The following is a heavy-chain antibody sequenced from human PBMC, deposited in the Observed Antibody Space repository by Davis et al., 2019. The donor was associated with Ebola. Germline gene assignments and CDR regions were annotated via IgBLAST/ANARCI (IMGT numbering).Heavy chain of an antibody. Sequence: PSEPLSLTCTVSGGSISDYNYYWGWLRQPPGKGLEWIGCVTKSGNAYYKPSLQSRVIISVDTSSDQFSLRMTSWTAADTALYFCASRPASAIPDFWGPGTLVTVSS. D-gene: IGHD2-2*01. J-gene: IGHJ4*02. CDR1: GGSISDYNYY. CDR3: ASRPASAIPDF. V-gene: IGHV4-39*01. CDR2: VTKSGNA.